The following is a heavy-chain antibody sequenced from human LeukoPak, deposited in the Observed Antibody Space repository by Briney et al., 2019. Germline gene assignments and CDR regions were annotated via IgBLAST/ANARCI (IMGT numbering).Heavy chain of an antibody. V-gene: IGHV3-30*02. CDR3: AKVPTQQWLALQYFQH. J-gene: IGHJ1*01. Sequence: PGGSLRLSCAASGFTFSGYGMHWVRQAPGKGLEWVAFIRYDGSNKFYADSVKGRFTISRGNSKNTLYLQMNSLRAEDTAVYYCAKVPTQQWLALQYFQHWGQGTLVTVSS. D-gene: IGHD6-19*01. CDR2: IRYDGSNK. CDR1: GFTFSGYG.